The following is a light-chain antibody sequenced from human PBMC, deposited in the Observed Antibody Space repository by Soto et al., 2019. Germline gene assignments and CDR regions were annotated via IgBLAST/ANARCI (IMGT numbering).Light chain of an antibody. J-gene: IGKJ1*01. Sequence: EIVMTQSPDTLSVSPGERAALSCRASQSVSRNLAWYQQKPGQAPRLLIYGASTRATGIPARFSGSGSGTDFTLTISRLQSEDFAVYYCQKYNNWPPWTFGQGTKVDIK. CDR1: QSVSRN. CDR2: GAS. V-gene: IGKV3-15*01. CDR3: QKYNNWPPWT.